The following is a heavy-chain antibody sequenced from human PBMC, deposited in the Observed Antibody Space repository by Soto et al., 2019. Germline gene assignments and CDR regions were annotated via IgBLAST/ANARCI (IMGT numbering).Heavy chain of an antibody. CDR2: ITSSGSTT. CDR3: ARERYSYGPYYFDY. Sequence: PGGSLRLPCAASGFTFSDYYMSWIRQAPGKGLEWVSSITSSGSTTYYTDSVKGRFTISRDNAKNSLYLQMNSLRAEDTAVYYCARERYSYGPYYFDYWGQGTLVTVSS. V-gene: IGHV3-11*01. D-gene: IGHD5-18*01. J-gene: IGHJ4*02. CDR1: GFTFSDYY.